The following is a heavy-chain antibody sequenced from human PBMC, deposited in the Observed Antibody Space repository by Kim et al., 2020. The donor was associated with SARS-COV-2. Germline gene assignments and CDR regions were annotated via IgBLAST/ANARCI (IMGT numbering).Heavy chain of an antibody. V-gene: IGHV1-3*01. CDR3: ARDAERKVRGVPMYGMDV. D-gene: IGHD3-10*01. CDR1: GYTFTSCA. CDR2: INAGNGNT. Sequence: ASVKVSCKASGYTFTSCAMHWARQAPGQGLEWMGWINAGNGNTKYSQKFQGRVTITRDTSASTVYMELSSLRSEDTSVYYCARDAERKVRGVPMYGMDVWGQGTTVTVSS. J-gene: IGHJ6*02.